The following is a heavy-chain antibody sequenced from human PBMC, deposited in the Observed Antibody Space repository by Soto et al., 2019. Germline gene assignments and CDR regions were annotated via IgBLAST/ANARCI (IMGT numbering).Heavy chain of an antibody. CDR3: ARDRDGYNYNNYYGMDV. V-gene: IGHV4-59*01. D-gene: IGHD5-12*01. Sequence: ASETLSLTCTVSGGSISSYYWSWIRQPPGKGLEWIGYIYYSGSTNYNPSLKSRVTISVDTSKNQFSLKLSSVTAADTAVYYCARDRDGYNYNNYYGMDVWGQGTTVTVSS. CDR2: IYYSGST. CDR1: GGSISSYY. J-gene: IGHJ6*02.